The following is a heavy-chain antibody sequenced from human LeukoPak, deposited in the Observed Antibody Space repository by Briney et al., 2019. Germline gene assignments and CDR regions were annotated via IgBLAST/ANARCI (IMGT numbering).Heavy chain of an antibody. Sequence: GESLKISCQGSGYSFTSYWIGWVRQMPGKGLEWMGIVYPGGSDTRYSPSFQGQVTISADKSISTAYLQWSSLKASDTAMYYCARSDQLKWFGDPRRPYYYGMAVWGQGTTVTVSS. J-gene: IGHJ6*02. CDR1: GYSFTSYW. D-gene: IGHD3-10*01. CDR2: VYPGGSDT. CDR3: ARSDQLKWFGDPRRPYYYGMAV. V-gene: IGHV5-51*01.